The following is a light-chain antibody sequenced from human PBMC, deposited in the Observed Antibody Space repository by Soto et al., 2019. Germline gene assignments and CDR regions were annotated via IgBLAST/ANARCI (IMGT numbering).Light chain of an antibody. J-gene: IGKJ4*01. CDR2: KAS. Sequence: DIQMTQSPSTLSASVGDTVTITCRASQTIGTWLAWYQQKPAKAPKLLIYKASTLESGVPSRFSGSGSGTEFTLTISNLQADDFATYYCQQYNDLSTFGGGAKVDIK. CDR1: QTIGTW. CDR3: QQYNDLST. V-gene: IGKV1-5*03.